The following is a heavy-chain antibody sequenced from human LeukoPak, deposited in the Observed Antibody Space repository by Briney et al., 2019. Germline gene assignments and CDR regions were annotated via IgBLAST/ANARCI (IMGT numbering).Heavy chain of an antibody. Sequence: GGSLRLSCVASGFTFSSYAMSWVRQAPGKGLEWVSAISGSGGSTYYADSVKGRFTISRDNSKNTLYLQMNSLRAEDTAVYYCAKVYSSGWYSGAFDIWGQGTMVTVSS. CDR1: GFTFSSYA. V-gene: IGHV3-23*01. CDR2: ISGSGGST. CDR3: AKVYSSGWYSGAFDI. J-gene: IGHJ3*02. D-gene: IGHD6-19*01.